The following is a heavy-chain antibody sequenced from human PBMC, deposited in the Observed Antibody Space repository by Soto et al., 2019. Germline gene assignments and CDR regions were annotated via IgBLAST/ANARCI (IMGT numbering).Heavy chain of an antibody. CDR2: IIPLFGTT. Sequence: QVQLVQSGAEVKRPGSSVKVSCKASGGTFSSNSINWVRQAPGQGLEWLGSIIPLFGTTDYAQNFQGRVTISADKFTNTAYMELSSLRSEDTAVYFCARAVLSSSRPSYYQYGMDVWGQWTTVTVSS. CDR3: ARAVLSSSRPSYYQYGMDV. V-gene: IGHV1-69*06. D-gene: IGHD6-19*01. CDR1: GGTFSSNS. J-gene: IGHJ6*02.